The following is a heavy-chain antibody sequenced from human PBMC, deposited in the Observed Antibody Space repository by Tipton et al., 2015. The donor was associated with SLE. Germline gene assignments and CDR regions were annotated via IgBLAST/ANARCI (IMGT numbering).Heavy chain of an antibody. V-gene: IGHV4-4*07. D-gene: IGHD3-3*01. CDR3: ARVATVFGVARILDY. CDR1: GGSITKYY. CDR2: IYTGGNT. Sequence: TLSLTCTVSGGSITKYYWGWIRQPAGKGLEWIGRIYTGGNTKYNPSLESRVTLSVDTSRDQLYLKVTAVTAADTAVYYCARVATVFGVARILDYWGQGTLVTVSS. J-gene: IGHJ4*02.